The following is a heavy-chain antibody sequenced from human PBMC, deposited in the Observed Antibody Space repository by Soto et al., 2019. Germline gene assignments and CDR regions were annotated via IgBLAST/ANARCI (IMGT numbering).Heavy chain of an antibody. V-gene: IGHV3-30-3*01. D-gene: IGHD3-3*01. CDR3: ARRSPSSGTYFNDAFDF. CDR2: ISYDGGSK. Sequence: QVQLVESGGGVVQPGWSMRISCAASGFTFSSYAMHWVRQAPGKGLERVAVISYDGGSKTYADSVKGRFTISRDNSKNTLSLQMNILKREYTAVYYCARRSPSSGTYFNDAFDFWGQGRMVTVSS. J-gene: IGHJ3*01. CDR1: GFTFSSYA.